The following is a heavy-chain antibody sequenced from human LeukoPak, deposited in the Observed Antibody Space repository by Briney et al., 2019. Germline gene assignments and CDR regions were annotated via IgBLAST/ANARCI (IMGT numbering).Heavy chain of an antibody. J-gene: IGHJ4*02. CDR3: AKDRWGAVASFDY. CDR2: IRYDGNNK. V-gene: IGHV3-30*02. CDR1: GFPFSDYV. Sequence: GGSLRLSCAASGFPFSDYVMHWIRQAPGKGLEWVAVIRYDGNNKYYADSVKGRFTISRDNSKNMLYLQMNSLGTEDTAVYYCAKDRWGAVASFDYWGQGTLVTVSS. D-gene: IGHD6-19*01.